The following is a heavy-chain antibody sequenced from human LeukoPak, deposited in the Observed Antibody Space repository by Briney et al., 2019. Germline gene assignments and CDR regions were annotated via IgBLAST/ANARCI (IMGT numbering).Heavy chain of an antibody. J-gene: IGHJ4*02. V-gene: IGHV3-7*02. Sequence: GGSLRLSCAASGFTFSSYWMSWVRQAPGKGLEWVANIKQDGSEKYYVDSVKGRFTISRDNAKNSVYLQMDSLTTEDTGVYFCARGGGNAEYWGQGTLVTVSS. D-gene: IGHD3-16*01. CDR3: ARGGGNAEY. CDR2: IKQDGSEK. CDR1: GFTFSSYW.